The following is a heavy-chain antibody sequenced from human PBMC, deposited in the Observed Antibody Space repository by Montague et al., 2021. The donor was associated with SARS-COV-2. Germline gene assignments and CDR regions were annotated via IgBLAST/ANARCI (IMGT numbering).Heavy chain of an antibody. V-gene: IGHV4-59*08. D-gene: IGHD3-10*01. J-gene: IGHJ4*02. CDR2: IHYRGTT. Sequence: SETLSLTCTVSGDSISSYYWNWIRQPPGKGLEWLAYIHYRGTTDYNPSLKSRLTLSVDTSKNQFSLALTSLTAADTAIYYCARLGGSGSYLAFDYWGQGTLVTASS. CDR3: ARLGGSGSYLAFDY. CDR1: GDSISSYY.